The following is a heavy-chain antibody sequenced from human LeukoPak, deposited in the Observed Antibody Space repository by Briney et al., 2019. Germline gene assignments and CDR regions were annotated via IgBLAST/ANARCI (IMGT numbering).Heavy chain of an antibody. J-gene: IGHJ4*02. CDR2: IYHSGST. V-gene: IGHV4-38-2*01. Sequence: SETLSPTCAVSGYSISSGYYWGWIRQPPGKGLEWIGSIYHSGSTYCNPSLKSRVTISVDTSKNQFSLKLSSVTAADTAVYYCARMSNWLPDYWGQGTLVTVSS. D-gene: IGHD7-27*01. CDR1: GYSISSGYY. CDR3: ARMSNWLPDY.